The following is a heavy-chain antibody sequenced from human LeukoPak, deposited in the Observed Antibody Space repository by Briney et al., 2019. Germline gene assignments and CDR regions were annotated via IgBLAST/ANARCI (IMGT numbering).Heavy chain of an antibody. CDR2: ISYDGSNK. CDR1: GFTFSSYA. D-gene: IGHD6-13*01. J-gene: IGHJ4*02. Sequence: PGGSLRLSCAASGFTFSSYAMHWVRQAPGKGLEWVAVISYDGSNKYYADSVKGRFTISRDNSKNTLYLQMNSLRAEGTAVYYCARDHSSSWYVDYWGGGTLVTVCS. V-gene: IGHV3-30-3*01. CDR3: ARDHSSSWYVDY.